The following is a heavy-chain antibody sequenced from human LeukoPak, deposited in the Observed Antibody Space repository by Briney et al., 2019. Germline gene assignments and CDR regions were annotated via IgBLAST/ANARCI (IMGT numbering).Heavy chain of an antibody. CDR2: ISGSGGST. CDR1: GFTFSSYA. V-gene: IGHV3-23*01. Sequence: GGSLRLSCAASGFTFSSYAMSWVRQAPGKGLEWVSAISGSGGSTYYADSVKGRFTISRDNSKNTLYVQMSSLRTEDTAMYYCAKDSRRPYYFDYWGQGTLVTVSS. CDR3: AKDSRRPYYFDY. J-gene: IGHJ4*02.